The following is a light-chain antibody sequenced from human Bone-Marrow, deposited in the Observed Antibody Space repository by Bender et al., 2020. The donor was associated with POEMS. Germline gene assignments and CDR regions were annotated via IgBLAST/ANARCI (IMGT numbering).Light chain of an antibody. CDR2: ANI. CDR1: SSNIGRDT. J-gene: IGLJ3*02. CDR3: QSFDTSLSGWV. Sequence: QSVLTQPPSASGTPGQRVTISCSGSSSNIGRDTVNWFQQLPGTAPKLLIYANINRPSGVPDRFSGSKSGTSVSLAITGLQAEDEADYYCQSFDTSLSGWVFGAGTKLTV. V-gene: IGLV1-44*01.